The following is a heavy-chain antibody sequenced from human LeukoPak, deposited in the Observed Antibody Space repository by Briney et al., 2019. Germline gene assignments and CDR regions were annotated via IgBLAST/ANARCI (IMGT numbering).Heavy chain of an antibody. V-gene: IGHV3-33*01. CDR1: EFTFTTYG. Sequence: GRSLTLSCAASEFTFTTYGMHWVRQAPGKGLEWVAFIYYDGSNIYYADYVKGRFTISRDISKNTLYLQMDSLRAEDTAIYYCARQRQGSFDYWGQGTLVTVSS. D-gene: IGHD2-15*01. CDR3: ARQRQGSFDY. J-gene: IGHJ4*02. CDR2: IYYDGSNI.